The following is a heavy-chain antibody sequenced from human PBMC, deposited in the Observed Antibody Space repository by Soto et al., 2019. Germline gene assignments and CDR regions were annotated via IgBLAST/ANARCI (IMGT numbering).Heavy chain of an antibody. J-gene: IGHJ4*02. CDR1: GFTFSSYS. D-gene: IGHD3-22*01. CDR2: ISSSSSYI. V-gene: IGHV3-21*01. CDR3: ARPEYYYDSRGYYGY. Sequence: EVQLVESGGGLVKPGGSLRLSCAASGFTFSSYSMNWVRQAPGKGLEWVSSISSSSSYIYYADSVKGQFTISRDKAKNSLYLQMNSLRAEDTGVYYCARPEYYYDSRGYYGYWGQGTLVTVSS.